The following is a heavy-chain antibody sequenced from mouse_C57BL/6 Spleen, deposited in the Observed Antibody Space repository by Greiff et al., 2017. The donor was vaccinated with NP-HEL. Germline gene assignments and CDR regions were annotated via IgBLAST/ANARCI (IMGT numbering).Heavy chain of an antibody. J-gene: IGHJ4*01. CDR2: IDPSDSYT. Sequence: QVQLQQPGAELVRPGTSVKLSCKASGYTFTSYWMHWVKQRPGQGLEWIGVIDPSDSYTNYNQKFKGKATLTVDTSSSTAYMQISSLTSEDSAVYYCAKAKSYNYAMDDWGQGTSVTVSS. V-gene: IGHV1-59*01. CDR3: AKAKSYNYAMDD. CDR1: GYTFTSYW. D-gene: IGHD2-12*01.